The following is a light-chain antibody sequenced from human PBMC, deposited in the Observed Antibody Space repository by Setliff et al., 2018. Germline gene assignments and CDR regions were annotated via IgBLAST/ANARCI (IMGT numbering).Light chain of an antibody. J-gene: IGLJ2*01. V-gene: IGLV2-14*01. CDR1: NSDVGGYNY. CDR2: EVT. CDR3: LSYTSESTHAL. Sequence: QSALTQPAAVSGSPGQSITISCAGSNSDVGGYNYVSWYQQHPGKAPKLMIYEVTKRPSGVSDRFSGSKSGNTASLTISGLQAEDEADYYCLSYTSESTHALFAGGTKATVL.